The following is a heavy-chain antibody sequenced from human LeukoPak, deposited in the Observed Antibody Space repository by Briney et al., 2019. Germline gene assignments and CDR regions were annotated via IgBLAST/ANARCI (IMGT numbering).Heavy chain of an antibody. CDR1: GFTFSSYW. D-gene: IGHD3-22*01. CDR3: ATQGEHSYDSNRSGYFQH. J-gene: IGHJ1*01. CDR2: IKQDGSEK. Sequence: GGSLRLSCAASGFTFSSYWMSWVRQAPGKGLEWVANIKQDGSEKYYVDSVKGRFTISRDNAKNSLSLQMNSLRAEDTAVYYCATQGEHSYDSNRSGYFQHWGQGTLVTVSS. V-gene: IGHV3-7*01.